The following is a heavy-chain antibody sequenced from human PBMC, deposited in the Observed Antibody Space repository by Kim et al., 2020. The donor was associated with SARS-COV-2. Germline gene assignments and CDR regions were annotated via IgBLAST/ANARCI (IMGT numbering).Heavy chain of an antibody. CDR3: ARSWDV. CDR2: PNSGGP. V-gene: IGHV1-2*02. J-gene: IGHJ6*02. Sequence: PNSGGPTHAQKFKGRVTMTRETSISTAYMELSRLRSDDTAVYYCARSWDVWGQGTTVTVSS.